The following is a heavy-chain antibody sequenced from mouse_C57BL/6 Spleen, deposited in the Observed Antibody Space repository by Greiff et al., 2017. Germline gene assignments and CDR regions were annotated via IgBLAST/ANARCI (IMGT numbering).Heavy chain of an antibody. CDR2: ISYDGSN. Sequence: ESGPGLVKPSQSLSLTCSVTGYSITSGYYWNWIRQFPGNKLEWMGYISYDGSNNYNPSLKNRISITRNTSKNQFFLKLNSVTTEDTATYYCARDNWEWYVDVWGAGATVTVSS. J-gene: IGHJ1*01. CDR1: GYSITSGYY. CDR3: ARDNWEWYVDV. V-gene: IGHV3-6*01. D-gene: IGHD4-1*01.